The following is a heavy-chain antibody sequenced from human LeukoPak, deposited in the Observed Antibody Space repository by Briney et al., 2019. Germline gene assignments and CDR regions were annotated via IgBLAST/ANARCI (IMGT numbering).Heavy chain of an antibody. Sequence: MTGGSLRLSCAASGFTLSYYNMNWVRQSPGKGLEWVSSISSSSSYIYYADSVKGRFTISRDNAKNSLYLQMNSLRAEDTAVYYCAKEGCSRGCQFDYWGQGTLVTVSS. V-gene: IGHV3-21*01. CDR1: GFTLSYYN. D-gene: IGHD2-2*01. CDR3: AKEGCSRGCQFDY. J-gene: IGHJ4*02. CDR2: ISSSSSYI.